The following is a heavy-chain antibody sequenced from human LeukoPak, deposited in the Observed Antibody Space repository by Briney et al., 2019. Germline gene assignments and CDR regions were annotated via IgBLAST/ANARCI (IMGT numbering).Heavy chain of an antibody. Sequence: PSETLSLTCTVSGGSISSSSYYWGWIRQPPGKGLEWIGSIYYSGSTNYNPSLKSRVTISVDTSKNQFSLKLSSVTAADTAVYYCARGQVRGVIITLTRRKYNWFDPWGQGTLVTVSS. CDR1: GGSISSSSYY. J-gene: IGHJ5*02. V-gene: IGHV4-39*07. CDR2: IYYSGST. CDR3: ARGQVRGVIITLTRRKYNWFDP. D-gene: IGHD3-10*01.